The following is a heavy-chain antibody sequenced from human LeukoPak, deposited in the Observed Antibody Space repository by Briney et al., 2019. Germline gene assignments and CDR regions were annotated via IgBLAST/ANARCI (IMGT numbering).Heavy chain of an antibody. CDR1: GYSFTSNY. V-gene: IGHV1-46*01. J-gene: IGHJ4*02. CDR3: ARDQEAFDY. Sequence: ASVKVSCKASGYSFTSNYIHWERQAPGQGLEWMGMIYPRDGSTSYAQKFQGRVTVTRDTSTSTVHMELSGLRSEDTAVYYCARDQEAFDYWGQGTLVTVSS. CDR2: IYPRDGST.